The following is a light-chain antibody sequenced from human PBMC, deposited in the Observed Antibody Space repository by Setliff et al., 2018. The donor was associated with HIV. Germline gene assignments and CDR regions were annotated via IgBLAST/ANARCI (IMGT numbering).Light chain of an antibody. V-gene: IGLV1-44*01. Sequence: QSALTQSPPASGTPGQRVNIACSRSSSNIGSNKVSWYQQQVPGTAPKLLIYSYNQRPSGVPGRFSGSKSGTSASLAISGLQSEDEADYYCAAWDDSLNGYVFGPGTKVTVL. CDR1: SSNIGSNK. J-gene: IGLJ1*01. CDR2: SYN. CDR3: AAWDDSLNGYV.